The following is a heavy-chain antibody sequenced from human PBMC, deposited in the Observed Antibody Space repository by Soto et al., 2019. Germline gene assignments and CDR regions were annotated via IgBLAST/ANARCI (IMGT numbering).Heavy chain of an antibody. V-gene: IGHV3-15*01. Sequence: GGSLRLSCAASGFTFSNAWMSWVRQAPGKGLEWVGRIKSKTDGGTTDYAAPVKGRFTISRDDSKNTLYLQMSSLKTEDTAVYYCTIDPYGDHYYFDYWGQGTLVTVSS. CDR3: TIDPYGDHYYFDY. D-gene: IGHD4-17*01. CDR2: IKSKTDGGTT. J-gene: IGHJ4*02. CDR1: GFTFSNAW.